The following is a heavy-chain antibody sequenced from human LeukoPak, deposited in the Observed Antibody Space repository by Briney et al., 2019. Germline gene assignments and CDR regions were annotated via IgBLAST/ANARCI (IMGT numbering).Heavy chain of an antibody. V-gene: IGHV4-61*02. D-gene: IGHD1-1*01. Sequence: SETLCLTCTVSGNSISSGDYYWSWIRQPAGKGLEWIGRIYTSGSTNYNPSLKSRVTISGDTSKNQFSLKLSPVTAADTAVYYCARGRAIWNPSGAFDIWGQGTMVTVSS. CDR3: ARGRAIWNPSGAFDI. J-gene: IGHJ3*02. CDR1: GNSISSGDYY. CDR2: IYTSGST.